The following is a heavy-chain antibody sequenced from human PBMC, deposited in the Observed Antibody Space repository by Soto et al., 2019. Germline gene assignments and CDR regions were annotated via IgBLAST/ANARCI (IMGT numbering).Heavy chain of an antibody. V-gene: IGHV1-69*06. CDR3: ARDQLPGLVVGAIRNWFDP. D-gene: IGHD2-15*01. Sequence: SVKVSCKASGGTFSSYAISWVRQAPGQGLEWMGGIIPIFGTANYAQKFQGRVTITADKSTSTAYMELSSLRSDDTAVYYCARDQLPGLVVGAIRNWFDPWGQGTLVTVSS. J-gene: IGHJ5*02. CDR2: IIPIFGTA. CDR1: GGTFSSYA.